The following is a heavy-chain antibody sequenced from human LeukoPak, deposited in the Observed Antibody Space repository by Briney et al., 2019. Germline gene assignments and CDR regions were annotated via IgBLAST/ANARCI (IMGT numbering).Heavy chain of an antibody. CDR1: GGSFSGYY. Sequence: SETLSLTCAVYGGSFSGYYWSWIRQPPGKGLEWIGEINHSGSTNYNPSLKSRVTISVDTSKNQFSLKLSSVTAADTAVYYCARVPASSSGWEIDYWGQGTLVTVSS. CDR2: INHSGST. J-gene: IGHJ4*02. D-gene: IGHD6-19*01. V-gene: IGHV4-34*01. CDR3: ARVPASSSGWEIDY.